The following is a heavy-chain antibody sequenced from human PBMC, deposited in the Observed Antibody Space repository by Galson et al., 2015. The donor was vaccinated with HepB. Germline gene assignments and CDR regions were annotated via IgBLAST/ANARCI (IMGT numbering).Heavy chain of an antibody. Sequence: SLRLSCAATGLTFGSYNMNWVRQAPGKGLEWISFISPTSTTIHYADSVKGRFTISRDNAKNSLFLQMNSLRAEDTAVYYCARGSYASDGPVAWGQGTLVTVSS. V-gene: IGHV3-48*01. CDR1: GLTFGSYN. CDR3: ARGSYASDGPVA. CDR2: ISPTSTTI. D-gene: IGHD2-2*01. J-gene: IGHJ5*02.